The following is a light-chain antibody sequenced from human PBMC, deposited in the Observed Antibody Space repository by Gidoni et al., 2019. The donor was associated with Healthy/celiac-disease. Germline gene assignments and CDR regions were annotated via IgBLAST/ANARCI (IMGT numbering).Light chain of an antibody. J-gene: IGKJ1*01. CDR1: QSISSY. V-gene: IGKV1-39*01. Sequence: DIQMTKSPSSLSASVGDRVTITCRASQSISSYLNWYQQKPGKAPKLLIYAASSLQSGVPSRFSGSGSVTDFTLTISSLQPEDFATYYCQQSYSTPGTFGQXTKVEIK. CDR3: QQSYSTPGT. CDR2: AAS.